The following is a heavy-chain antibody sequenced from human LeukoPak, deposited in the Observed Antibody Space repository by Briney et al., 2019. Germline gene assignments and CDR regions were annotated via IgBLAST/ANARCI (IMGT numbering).Heavy chain of an antibody. CDR1: GFTFSSYW. D-gene: IGHD2-2*03. CDR3: ARDQTGQAWIY. Sequence: GGSLRLSCTASGFTFSSYWMSWVRQAPGKGLEWVANINQDGREKHSVDSVKGRFTVSRDNARNSLYLQMNSLRAEDTAMYYCARDQTGQAWIYWGQGSLVTVSS. J-gene: IGHJ4*02. V-gene: IGHV3-7*04. CDR2: INQDGREK.